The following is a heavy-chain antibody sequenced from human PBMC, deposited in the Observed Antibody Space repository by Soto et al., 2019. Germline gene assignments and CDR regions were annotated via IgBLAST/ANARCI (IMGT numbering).Heavy chain of an antibody. D-gene: IGHD5-12*01. CDR2: MFYNGDT. Sequence: SETLSLTCTVSGGSIGSTAYYWGWIRQPPGKGLEWIVTMFYNGDTYYTPSLKSRLNTSVDTSQNHFSLKLSSVTAADTAVYYCARQEWLRGGFASWGQGTLVTVSS. CDR1: GGSIGSTAYY. CDR3: ARQEWLRGGFAS. V-gene: IGHV4-39*01. J-gene: IGHJ5*02.